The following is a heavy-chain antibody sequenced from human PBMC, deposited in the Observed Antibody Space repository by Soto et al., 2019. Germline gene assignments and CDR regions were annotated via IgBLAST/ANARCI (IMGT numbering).Heavy chain of an antibody. D-gene: IGHD6-13*01. Sequence: PGGSLSLSCAASGFTVSSTYMSWVRQAPGKGLEWVSVIYSGGSTYYADSVKGRFTISRDNSKNTLYLQMNSLRAEDTAVYYCARVAAAAAGYFDYWGQGTLVTVSS. J-gene: IGHJ4*02. CDR1: GFTVSSTY. CDR3: ARVAAAAAGYFDY. V-gene: IGHV3-66*01. CDR2: IYSGGST.